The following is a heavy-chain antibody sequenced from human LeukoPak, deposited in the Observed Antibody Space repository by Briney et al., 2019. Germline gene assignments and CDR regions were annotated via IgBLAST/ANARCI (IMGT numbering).Heavy chain of an antibody. V-gene: IGHV3-74*01. CDR3: ARDRYPAAREFDY. Sequence: GGSLRLSCAASGFTFSSYWMHWVRQAPGKGLVWVSRIDTDGSDTSYADSVKGRFAISRDNAKNTLYLQMNSLRAEDTAVYYCARDRYPAAREFDYWGQGTLVTVSS. D-gene: IGHD2-2*01. CDR1: GFTFSSYW. J-gene: IGHJ4*02. CDR2: IDTDGSDT.